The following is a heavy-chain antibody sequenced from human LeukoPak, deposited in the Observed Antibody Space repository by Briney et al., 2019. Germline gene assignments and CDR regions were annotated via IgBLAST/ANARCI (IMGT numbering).Heavy chain of an antibody. CDR1: GYTFTSYY. CDR2: INPSGGRT. Sequence: ASVKVSCKASGYTFTSYYMHWVRQAPGQGLEWMGIINPSGGRTSYARKFQGRVTMTRDTSTSTVYMELSSLRSEDTAMYYCARGHYFDSSGDAFDIWGQGTMVTVSS. V-gene: IGHV1-46*01. D-gene: IGHD3-22*01. CDR3: ARGHYFDSSGDAFDI. J-gene: IGHJ3*02.